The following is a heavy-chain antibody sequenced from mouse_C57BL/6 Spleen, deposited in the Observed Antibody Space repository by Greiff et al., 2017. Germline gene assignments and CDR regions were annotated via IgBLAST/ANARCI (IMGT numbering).Heavy chain of an antibody. CDR2: INPRNGGT. D-gene: IGHD3-1*01. J-gene: IGHJ2*01. CDR3: ARGGHSSGPGGNYFDY. CDR1: GYTFTSYR. Sequence: QVQLQQPGTELVKPGASVKLSCKASGYTFTSYRMHWVKQRPGQGLEWIGNINPRNGGTNYNEKFKSKATMTVDKSSSTAYMQLSSLTSEDSAVYYCARGGHSSGPGGNYFDYWGQGTTLTVSS. V-gene: IGHV1-53*01.